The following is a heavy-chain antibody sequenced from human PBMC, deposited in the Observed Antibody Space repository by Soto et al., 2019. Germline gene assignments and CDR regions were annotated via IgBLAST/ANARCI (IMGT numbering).Heavy chain of an antibody. J-gene: IGHJ4*02. CDR3: AREGYGDSVLSGGIDY. CDR1: GGSISSSNW. D-gene: IGHD4-17*01. V-gene: IGHV4-4*02. CDR2: IYHSGST. Sequence: QVQLQESGPGLVKPSGTLSLTCAVSGGSISSSNWWSWVRQPPGKGLEWIGEIYHSGSTNYNPSLRSAVTRAVAKSKNQFSRKPSSVSAAGTAVYYCAREGYGDSVLSGGIDYWGQGTLVTVSS.